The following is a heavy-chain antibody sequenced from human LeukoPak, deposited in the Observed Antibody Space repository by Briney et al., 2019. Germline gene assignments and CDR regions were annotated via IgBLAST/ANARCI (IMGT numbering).Heavy chain of an antibody. D-gene: IGHD4-17*01. CDR2: ISAYNGNT. V-gene: IGHV1-18*01. CDR3: AREMTTVTTSAFDY. J-gene: IGHJ4*02. Sequence: ASVKASCKASGYTFTSYGISWVRQAPGQGLEWMGWISAYNGNTNYAQKLQGRVTMTTDTSTSTAYMELRSLRSDDTAVYYCAREMTTVTTSAFDYWGQGTLVTVSS. CDR1: GYTFTSYG.